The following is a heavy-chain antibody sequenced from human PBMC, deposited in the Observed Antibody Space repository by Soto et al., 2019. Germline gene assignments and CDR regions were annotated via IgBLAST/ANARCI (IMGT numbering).Heavy chain of an antibody. CDR3: ARDLRGYYGP. D-gene: IGHD1-26*01. V-gene: IGHV3-21*06. Sequence: GGSLRLSCEGSGFNFRNFNMIWVRQAPGKGLERVSSVSGSSSYIYYADSVKGRFTVSRDNANNLVFLQMNGLRPEDTAMYYCARDLRGYYGPWGQGTMVTVSS. CDR2: VSGSSSYI. CDR1: GFNFRNFN. J-gene: IGHJ3*01.